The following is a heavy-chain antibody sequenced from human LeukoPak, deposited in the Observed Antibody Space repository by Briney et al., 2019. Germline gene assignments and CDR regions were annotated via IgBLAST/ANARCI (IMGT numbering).Heavy chain of an antibody. CDR2: MNPNSGNI. J-gene: IGHJ4*02. CDR3: TRGFSHLTPLDY. V-gene: IGHV1-8*01. D-gene: IGHD3-9*01. Sequence: GASVKVSCKASGYTFTSYDINWVRQATGQGLEWMGWMNPNSGNIGYAQKFQGRVTMTRNTSISTAYMELSSLRSEDTSIYYCTRGFSHLTPLDYWGQGTLVTVPS. CDR1: GYTFTSYD.